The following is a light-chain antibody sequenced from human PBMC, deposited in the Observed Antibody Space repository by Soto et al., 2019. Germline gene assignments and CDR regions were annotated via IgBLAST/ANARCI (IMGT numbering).Light chain of an antibody. V-gene: IGLV1-44*01. CDR2: NYY. J-gene: IGLJ3*02. CDR1: SSNLGSNN. Sequence: QPVLTQPPSASGTPGQRVTISCSGNSSNLGSNNVNWYQQLPGTAPTRLIYNYYQRSSGVPDRFSGSKSVTSDSLTIGGLQSEDEADYYCATWDDSLYGWVFGGGTKLTVL. CDR3: ATWDDSLYGWV.